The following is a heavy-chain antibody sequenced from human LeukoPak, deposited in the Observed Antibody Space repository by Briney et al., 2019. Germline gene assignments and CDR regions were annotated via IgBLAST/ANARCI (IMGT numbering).Heavy chain of an antibody. J-gene: IGHJ4*02. V-gene: IGHV3-23*01. CDR3: AKKRDYGDYHYNLNY. Sequence: GGSLRLSCAASGFTSSSYTMNWVRQAPGKGLEWVSGITGSGGNTFYGDSVKGRFTISRDNSKNTLYLQMNSLRAEDTAVYYCAKKRDYGDYHYNLNYWGQGTLVTVSS. CDR1: GFTSSSYT. CDR2: ITGSGGNT. D-gene: IGHD4-17*01.